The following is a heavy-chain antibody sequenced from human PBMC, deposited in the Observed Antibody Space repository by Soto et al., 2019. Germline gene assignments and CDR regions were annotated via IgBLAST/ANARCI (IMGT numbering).Heavy chain of an antibody. Sequence: QVHLVQSGPEVKMPGASLKVSCKASGYTFTSYGITWVRQAPGQGLEWMGWINGYNGHTKYAQKLQGRVTMTTDTSTSTAFMELRSLRSDDTAVYYCARYLVNDYGDPGWLDPWGQGTLVTVSS. J-gene: IGHJ5*02. D-gene: IGHD4-17*01. CDR3: ARYLVNDYGDPGWLDP. CDR2: INGYNGHT. CDR1: GYTFTSYG. V-gene: IGHV1-18*01.